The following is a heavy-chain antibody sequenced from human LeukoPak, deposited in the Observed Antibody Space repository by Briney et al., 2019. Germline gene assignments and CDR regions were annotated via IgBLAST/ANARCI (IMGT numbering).Heavy chain of an antibody. D-gene: IGHD6-6*01. V-gene: IGHV3-73*01. Sequence: GGSLRLSCAASGFTFSGSAMHWVRQASGKGLEWVGRIRSKANSYATAYAASVKGRFTISRDDSKNTAYLQMNSLKTEDTAVYYCTRHGVWYSSSRWNYYYYMDVWGKGTTVTVSS. CDR3: TRHGVWYSSSRWNYYYYMDV. CDR1: GFTFSGSA. J-gene: IGHJ6*03. CDR2: IRSKANSYAT.